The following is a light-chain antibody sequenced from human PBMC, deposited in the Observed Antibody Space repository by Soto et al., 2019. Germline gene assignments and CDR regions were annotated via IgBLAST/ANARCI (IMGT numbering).Light chain of an antibody. V-gene: IGKV3-15*01. CDR3: QQLNNYPST. CDR2: GAS. CDR1: QSVSSN. J-gene: IGKJ4*01. Sequence: EIVMTQSPATLSVSPGERATLSCRASQSVSSNLAWYQQKPGQAPRLLIYGASTRATGIPARFSGSGSGTEFTLTISSLQPEDFATYSCQQLNNYPSTFGGGTKWRS.